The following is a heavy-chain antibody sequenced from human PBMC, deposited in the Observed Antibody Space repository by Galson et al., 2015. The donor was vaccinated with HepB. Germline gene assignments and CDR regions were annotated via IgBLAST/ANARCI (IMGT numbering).Heavy chain of an antibody. V-gene: IGHV3-21*01. J-gene: IGHJ3*02. Sequence: SLRLSCAASGFTFSSYSMNWVRQAPGKGLEWVSSISSSSSYIYYADSVKGRFTISRDNAKNSLYLQMNSLRAEDTAVYYCAREVYHPHEAFDIWGQGTMVTVSS. CDR1: GFTFSSYS. D-gene: IGHD5/OR15-5a*01. CDR2: ISSSSSYI. CDR3: AREVYHPHEAFDI.